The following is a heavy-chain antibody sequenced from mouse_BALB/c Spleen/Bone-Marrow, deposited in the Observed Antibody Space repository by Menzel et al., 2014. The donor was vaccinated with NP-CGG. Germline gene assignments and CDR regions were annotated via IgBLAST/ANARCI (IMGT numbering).Heavy chain of an antibody. CDR1: GFTFSSYT. D-gene: IGHD1-1*01. V-gene: IGHV5-6-4*01. CDR2: ISSGGSYT. Sequence: VQLKESGGGLVKPGGSLKLSCAASGFTFSSYTMSWVRQTPEKRLEWVATISSGGSYTYYPDSVKGRFTISRDSAKNTLYLQMSSLKSEDTAMYYCTRDPFYYGSSYAMNYWGQGTSVTVSS. J-gene: IGHJ4*01. CDR3: TRDPFYYGSSYAMNY.